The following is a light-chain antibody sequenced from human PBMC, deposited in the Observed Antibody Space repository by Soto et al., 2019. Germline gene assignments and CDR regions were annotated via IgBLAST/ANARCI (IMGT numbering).Light chain of an antibody. V-gene: IGKV1-33*01. Sequence: DIQMTQSPSSLSASVGDRVTITCQASQDISNYLNLYQQKPGKAPKLLIYDASNLETGVPSRFSGSGSGTDFTFTISSLQPEDIATYYCQQYHNLLLITFGQGTRLEIK. J-gene: IGKJ5*01. CDR2: DAS. CDR3: QQYHNLLLIT. CDR1: QDISNY.